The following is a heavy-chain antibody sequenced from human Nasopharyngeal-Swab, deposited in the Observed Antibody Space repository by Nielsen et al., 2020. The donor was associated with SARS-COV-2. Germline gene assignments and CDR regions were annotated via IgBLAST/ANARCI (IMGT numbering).Heavy chain of an antibody. CDR2: ISAYNGNT. V-gene: IGHV1-18*01. D-gene: IGHD4/OR15-4a*01. Sequence: WVRQAPGQGLEWMGLISAYNGNTNYAQKLQGRVTMTTDTSTSTAYMELRSLRSDDTAVYYCARAMTMVVTIPAYWGQGTPVTVSS. CDR3: ARAMTMVVTIPAY. J-gene: IGHJ4*02.